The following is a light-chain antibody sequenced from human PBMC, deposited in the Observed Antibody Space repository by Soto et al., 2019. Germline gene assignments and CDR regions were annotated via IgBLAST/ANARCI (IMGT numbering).Light chain of an antibody. Sequence: EIVLTQSPATLSLSPGERATLYCRASQSVSSYLLWYQQKPGQTPRLLIYDASNRATGIAARFSGSGSETDFTLTISSLEPEDFAVYYCQHRMNWPLTFGQGTRLEIK. CDR3: QHRMNWPLT. CDR2: DAS. CDR1: QSVSSY. V-gene: IGKV3-11*01. J-gene: IGKJ5*01.